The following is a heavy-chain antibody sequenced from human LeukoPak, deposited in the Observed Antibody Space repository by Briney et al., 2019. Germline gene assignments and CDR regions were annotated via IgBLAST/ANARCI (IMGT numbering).Heavy chain of an antibody. CDR1: GGSISSGGYY. J-gene: IGHJ4*02. V-gene: IGHV4-30-2*01. Sequence: SQTLSLTCTVSGGSISSGGYYWSWIRQPPGKGLEWIGEINHSGSTNYNPSLKSRVTISVDTSKNQFSLKLSSVTAADTAVYYCAREKNGFDYWGQGTLVTVSS. D-gene: IGHD1-1*01. CDR3: AREKNGFDY. CDR2: INHSGST.